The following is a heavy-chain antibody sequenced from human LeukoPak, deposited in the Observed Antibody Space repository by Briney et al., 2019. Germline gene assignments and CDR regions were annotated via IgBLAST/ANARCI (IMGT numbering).Heavy chain of an antibody. D-gene: IGHD3-22*01. Sequence: GGSLRLSCAGSGFSFSTYSMNWVRQAPGKGLEWVSGITGSGANTYYADSVKGRFTISRDNSKNTLYLRMNSLRAEDTAVYYCCYYDSSGFYPQTKIDYWGQGTLVTVSS. J-gene: IGHJ4*02. V-gene: IGHV3-23*01. CDR3: CYYDSSGFYPQTKIDY. CDR2: ITGSGANT. CDR1: GFSFSTYS.